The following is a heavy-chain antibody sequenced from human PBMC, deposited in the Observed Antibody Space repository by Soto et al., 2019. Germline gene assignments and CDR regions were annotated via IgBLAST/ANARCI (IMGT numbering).Heavy chain of an antibody. J-gene: IGHJ5*02. CDR2: IYYSGST. D-gene: IGHD2-15*01. CDR1: GGSICSYY. V-gene: IGHV4-59*01. CDR3: ARVICSGGSCPKNWFDP. Sequence: PSESLSLTCTVSGGSICSYYWSWIRQPPGKGLEWIGYIYYSGSTNYNPSLKSRVTISVDTSKNQFSLKLSSVTAADTAVYYCARVICSGGSCPKNWFDPWGQGTLVTVSS.